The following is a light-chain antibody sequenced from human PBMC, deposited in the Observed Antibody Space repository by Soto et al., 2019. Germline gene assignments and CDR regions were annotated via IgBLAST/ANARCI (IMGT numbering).Light chain of an antibody. Sequence: EVVVTQSTGTLYLSPGERDTRSCRASQSVSSSYLDWYQQKPGQAPRLLIYDTYSRATGIPDRFSGSGSGTDFTLTICSLEPGDFAVYYCQQYGNSQYTFGQGTKLEIK. CDR1: QSVSSSY. V-gene: IGKV3-20*01. CDR3: QQYGNSQYT. CDR2: DTY. J-gene: IGKJ2*01.